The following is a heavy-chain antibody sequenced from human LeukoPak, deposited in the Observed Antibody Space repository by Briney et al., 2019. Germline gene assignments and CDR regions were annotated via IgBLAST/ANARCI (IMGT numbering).Heavy chain of an antibody. CDR2: ISGSGDST. CDR3: ATVRAVVVTARFDY. CDR1: GFTFSSYA. D-gene: IGHD2-21*02. Sequence: GGSLRLSCAASGFTFSSYAMTWVRQAPGKGLEWVSAISGSGDSTYYADSVKGRFTISRDNSKNTLYLQMNSLRAEDTAVYYCATVRAVVVTARFDYWGQGTLVTISS. V-gene: IGHV3-23*01. J-gene: IGHJ4*02.